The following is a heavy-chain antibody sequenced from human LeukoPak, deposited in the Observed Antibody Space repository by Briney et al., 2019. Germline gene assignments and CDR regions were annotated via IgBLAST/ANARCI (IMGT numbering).Heavy chain of an antibody. V-gene: IGHV1-69*04. CDR3: AREVSGSYPTADGYYYYGMDV. Sequence: GASVKVSCKASGGTFSSYAISWVRQAPGQGLEWMGRIIPILGIANYAQKFQGRVTITADKSTSTAYMELSSLRSEDTAVYYCAREVSGSYPTADGYYYYGMDVWGQGTTVTVSS. D-gene: IGHD1-26*01. J-gene: IGHJ6*02. CDR2: IIPILGIA. CDR1: GGTFSSYA.